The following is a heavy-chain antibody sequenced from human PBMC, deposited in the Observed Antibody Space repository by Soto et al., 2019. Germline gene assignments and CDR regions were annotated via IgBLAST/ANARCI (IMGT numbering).Heavy chain of an antibody. V-gene: IGHV1-46*03. J-gene: IGHJ4*02. CDR3: ARVYCSGGSCYSIDY. CDR1: GYTFTSYY. Sequence: VQLVQSGAEVKKPGASVKVSCKASGYTFTSYYMHWVQQAPGQGLEWMGIINPSGSTSYAQKFQGRVTMTRDTSTSTVYMELSSRRSEDTAVYYCARVYCSGGSCYSIDYWGQGTLVTVSS. D-gene: IGHD2-15*01. CDR2: INPSGST.